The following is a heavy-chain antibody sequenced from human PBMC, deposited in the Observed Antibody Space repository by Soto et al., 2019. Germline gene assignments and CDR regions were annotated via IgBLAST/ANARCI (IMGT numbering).Heavy chain of an antibody. J-gene: IGHJ4*02. CDR3: AREGIAAALDY. V-gene: IGHV3-21*01. Sequence: EVQLVESGGGLVKPGGSLRLSCAASGFTFSSYSMNWVRQAPGKGLEWVSSISSSSSYIYYADSVKGRFTIFRDNAKNSLNLRGNSLRAEDKDVYYCAREGIAAALDYWGQGTLVTGSS. CDR1: GFTFSSYS. CDR2: ISSSSSYI. D-gene: IGHD6-13*01.